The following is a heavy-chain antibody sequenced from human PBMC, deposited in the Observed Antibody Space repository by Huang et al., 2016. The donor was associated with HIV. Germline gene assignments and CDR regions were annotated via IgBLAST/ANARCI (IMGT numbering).Heavy chain of an antibody. Sequence: QVQLVESGGGVVRSGGSLRLSCAGSGFTFRSHAVHWARQIPGKGLEWGGVIYVDGRTENVEDTVEGRFTISRDNSRNTVSLQMNSLRPEDTAVYFCGRDPAAITETSSHYYYFMDVWGNGTTVIVSS. CDR1: GFTFRSHA. CDR3: GRDPAAITETSSHYYYFMDV. V-gene: IGHV3-30*03. D-gene: IGHD2-15*01. J-gene: IGHJ6*03. CDR2: IYVDGRTE.